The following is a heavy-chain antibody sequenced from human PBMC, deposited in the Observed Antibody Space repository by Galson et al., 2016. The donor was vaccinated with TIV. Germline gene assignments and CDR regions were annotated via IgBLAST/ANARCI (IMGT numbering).Heavy chain of an antibody. Sequence: QSGAEVKKPGESLKISCKVSGYSFISYWIGWVRQMPGEGLEWMGVIFPDDSETTYSPSFEGQVTISADKSISTAYLQWSSLKASDTAMYDCARLGGSYLTRAHYWGQGTLVTVSS. D-gene: IGHD1-26*01. V-gene: IGHV5-51*01. CDR3: ARLGGSYLTRAHY. CDR2: IFPDDSET. J-gene: IGHJ4*02. CDR1: GYSFISYW.